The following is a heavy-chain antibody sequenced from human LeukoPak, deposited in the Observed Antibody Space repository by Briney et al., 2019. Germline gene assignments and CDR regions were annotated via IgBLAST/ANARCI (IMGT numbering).Heavy chain of an antibody. CDR3: AREGLVEMATIFDY. Sequence: ASVKVSCKASGYTFTGYYMHWVRQAPGQGLEWMGWINPNSGGTNYAQKFQGRGTMTRDTSISTAYMELSRLRSDDTAVYYCAREGLVEMATIFDYWGQGTLVTVSS. D-gene: IGHD5-24*01. CDR2: INPNSGGT. J-gene: IGHJ4*02. V-gene: IGHV1-2*02. CDR1: GYTFTGYY.